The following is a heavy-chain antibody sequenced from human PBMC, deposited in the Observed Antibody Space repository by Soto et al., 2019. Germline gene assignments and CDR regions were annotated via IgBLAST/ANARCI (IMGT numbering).Heavy chain of an antibody. CDR1: GFTFSDYY. J-gene: IGHJ6*02. Sequence: GGSLRLSCAASGFTFSDYYMSWIRQAPGKGLEWVSYISSSSSYTNYADSVKGRFTISRDNAKNSPYLQMNSLGAEDTAVYYCARDDPPIAARRHYYYGMDVWGQGTTVTVSS. D-gene: IGHD6-6*01. V-gene: IGHV3-11*06. CDR2: ISSSSSYT. CDR3: ARDDPPIAARRHYYYGMDV.